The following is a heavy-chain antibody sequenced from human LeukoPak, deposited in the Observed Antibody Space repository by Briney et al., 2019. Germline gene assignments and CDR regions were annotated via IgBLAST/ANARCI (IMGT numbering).Heavy chain of an antibody. Sequence: PGGSLRLSCAASGFTFSSYEMNWVRQAPGKGLEWVSYISSSGSTIYYADSVKGRFTISRDNAKNSLYLQMNSLRAEDTAVYYCAREGYYDILTGTVDVWGQGTTVTVSS. CDR1: GFTFSSYE. D-gene: IGHD3-9*01. CDR3: AREGYYDILTGTVDV. CDR2: ISSSGSTI. J-gene: IGHJ6*02. V-gene: IGHV3-48*03.